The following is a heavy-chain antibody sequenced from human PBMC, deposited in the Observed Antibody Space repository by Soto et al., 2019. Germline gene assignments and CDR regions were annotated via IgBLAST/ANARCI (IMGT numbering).Heavy chain of an antibody. J-gene: IGHJ5*02. CDR1: GGSISSSSYY. CDR2: IYYSGST. CDR3: ARHDIYGDYEINWFDP. Sequence: SETLSLTCTVSGGSISSSSYYWGWIRQPPGKGLEWIGSIYYSGSTYYNPSLKSRVTISVDTSKNQFSLKLSSVTAADTAVYYCARHDIYGDYEINWFDPWGQGTLVTVSS. D-gene: IGHD4-17*01. V-gene: IGHV4-39*01.